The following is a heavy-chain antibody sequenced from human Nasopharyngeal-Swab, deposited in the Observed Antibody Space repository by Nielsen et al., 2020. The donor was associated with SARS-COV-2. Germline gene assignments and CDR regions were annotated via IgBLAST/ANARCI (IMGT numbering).Heavy chain of an antibody. CDR2: ISGSGRST. CDR1: GFTFSSYA. CDR3: AKRPTVAGRI. V-gene: IGHV3-23*01. J-gene: IGHJ3*02. Sequence: GESLKISCAASGFTFSSYAMSWVRQAPGKGLEWVSAISGSGRSTYYADSVKGRFTISRDNSKNTLYLQMNSLRAEDTAVYYCAKRPTVAGRIWGQGTMVTVSS. D-gene: IGHD6-19*01.